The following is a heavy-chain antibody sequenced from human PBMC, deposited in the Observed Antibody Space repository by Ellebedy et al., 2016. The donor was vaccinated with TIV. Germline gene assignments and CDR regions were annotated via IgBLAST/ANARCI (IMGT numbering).Heavy chain of an antibody. CDR2: ISGRGDNT. Sequence: GGSLRPSXAAPGFTFSSYAIGWVRQAPGKGLEWVSTISGRGDNTFYAYSVKGRFTISRDNSKNTLSLQINSLRAEDTDLYYCAKDSGRGGWYFDYWGQGSLVTVSS. V-gene: IGHV3-23*01. CDR1: GFTFSSYA. CDR3: AKDSGRGGWYFDY. J-gene: IGHJ4*02. D-gene: IGHD6-19*01.